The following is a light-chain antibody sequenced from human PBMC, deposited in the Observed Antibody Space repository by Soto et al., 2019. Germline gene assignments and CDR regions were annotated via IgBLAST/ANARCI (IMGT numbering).Light chain of an antibody. CDR2: GAF. J-gene: IGKJ2*01. CDR1: QSVSSN. V-gene: IGKV3-15*01. Sequence: EIVMTQSPATLSVSPGERTTLSCRASQSVSSNLAWYQQKPGQAPRLLIYGAFTRATGIPARFSGSGSGTDFTLTISSLQSEDFAVYYCQQYNNWPPRDSFGQGTKLEIK. CDR3: QQYNNWPPRDS.